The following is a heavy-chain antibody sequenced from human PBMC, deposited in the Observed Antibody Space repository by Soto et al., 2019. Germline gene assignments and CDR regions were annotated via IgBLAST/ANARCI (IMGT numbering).Heavy chain of an antibody. J-gene: IGHJ3*02. Sequence: GGSLRLSCAASGFTFRSYAMSWVRQAPGKGLEWVSTISGSSGSTYYADSVKGRFTISRDNSKNTLYLQMNSLRVEDTAVYHCAKDLGSRGSNVFDIWGQGTMVTVSS. D-gene: IGHD3-10*01. CDR1: GFTFRSYA. CDR2: ISGSSGST. V-gene: IGHV3-23*01. CDR3: AKDLGSRGSNVFDI.